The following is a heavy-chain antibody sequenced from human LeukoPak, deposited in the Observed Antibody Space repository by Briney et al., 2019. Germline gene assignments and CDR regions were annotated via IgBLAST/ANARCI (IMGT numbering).Heavy chain of an antibody. CDR1: GGSINSXX. D-gene: IGHD3-22*01. CDR2: XXDXXTX. J-gene: IGHJ4*02. Sequence: ASETLXLTXTVSGGSINSXXXXXXRQPPGXGXEXXGXXXDXXTXXXXXAFXXXXTXXXXTSKNQFSLKLTYVTAADTAVYFCATGYYEPFEKWGQGTLVSVSS. CDR3: ATGYYEPFEK. V-gene: IGHV4-59*01.